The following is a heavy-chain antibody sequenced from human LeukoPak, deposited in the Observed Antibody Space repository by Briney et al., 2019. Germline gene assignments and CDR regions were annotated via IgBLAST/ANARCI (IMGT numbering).Heavy chain of an antibody. Sequence: PGGSLRLSCAASGFTFSSYGMHWVRQAPGKGLEWVSAISGSGSSTYYAASVKGRFTISRDNSKNTLYLQMNSLRPEDTAVYCCAKGSLTFIRAATPPDYWGQGTLVTVSS. J-gene: IGHJ4*02. CDR2: ISGSGSST. V-gene: IGHV3-23*01. D-gene: IGHD2-15*01. CDR3: AKGSLTFIRAATPPDY. CDR1: GFTFSSYG.